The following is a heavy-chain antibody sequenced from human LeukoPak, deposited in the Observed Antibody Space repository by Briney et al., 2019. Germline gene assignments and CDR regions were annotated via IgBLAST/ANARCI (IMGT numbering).Heavy chain of an antibody. J-gene: IGHJ4*02. CDR2: IYYSGSP. CDR1: GGSTSTYY. Sequence: SETMSPTCLVSGGSTSTYYSSCIRHPPGTGLGWIGSIYYSGSPTYNPSLKSRFPISVDTPTTQLPLKLSSVTAADTAVYYCARGEIVGASDFDYWGQGTLVTVSS. V-gene: IGHV4-59*01. D-gene: IGHD1-26*01. CDR3: ARGEIVGASDFDY.